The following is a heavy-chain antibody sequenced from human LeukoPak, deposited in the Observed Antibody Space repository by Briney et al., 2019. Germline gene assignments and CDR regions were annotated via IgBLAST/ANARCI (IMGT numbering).Heavy chain of an antibody. D-gene: IGHD2-21*02. J-gene: IGHJ3*02. V-gene: IGHV1-2*02. CDR2: INPNSGGT. CDR3: ARGGRDIVVVTAHAFDI. CDR1: GYTFTGYY. Sequence: GASVKVSCKASGYTFTGYYMHWVRQAPGQGREWMGWINPNSGGTNYAQKFQGRVTMTRDTSISTAYMELSRLRSDDTAVYYCARGGRDIVVVTAHAFDIWGQGTMVTVSS.